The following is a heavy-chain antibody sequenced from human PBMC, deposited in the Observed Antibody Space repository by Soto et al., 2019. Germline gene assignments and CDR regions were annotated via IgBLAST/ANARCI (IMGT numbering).Heavy chain of an antibody. V-gene: IGHV6-1*01. CDR2: TYYRARWYN. D-gene: IGHD1-7*01. Sequence: QVQLQESGPGLVKPSQTLSLTCAISGDSVSSNSAAWNWIRLSPSRGLEWLARTYYRARWYNDYAVSVISRITVNPDTSKNQFALQLTSVAPEVTAVYYGAGTTSHQWYYMDVWGKGTTVTVSS. CDR1: GDSVSSNSAA. CDR3: AGTTSHQWYYMDV. J-gene: IGHJ6*03.